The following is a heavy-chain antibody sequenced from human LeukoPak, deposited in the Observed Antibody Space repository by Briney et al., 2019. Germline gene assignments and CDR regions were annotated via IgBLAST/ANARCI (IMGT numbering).Heavy chain of an antibody. CDR3: AKSWAVPAAILRNYYYYYGMDV. Sequence: GGSLRLSCAASGFTFSSYAMSWVRQAPGKGLERVSAISGSGGSTYYADSVKGRFTISRDNSKNTLYLQMNSLRAEDTAVYYCAKSWAVPAAILRNYYYYYGMDVWGQGTTVTVSS. CDR1: GFTFSSYA. D-gene: IGHD2-2*02. V-gene: IGHV3-23*01. J-gene: IGHJ6*02. CDR2: ISGSGGST.